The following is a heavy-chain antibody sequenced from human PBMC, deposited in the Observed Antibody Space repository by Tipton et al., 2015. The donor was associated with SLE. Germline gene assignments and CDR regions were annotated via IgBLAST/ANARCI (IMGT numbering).Heavy chain of an antibody. CDR1: GFTVSSNY. Sequence: SLRLSCAASGFTVSSNYMTWVRQGPGKGLEWLSIIYSGGSTYYTDSVRGRFTISRDNSKNALYLQMNSLRVEDTAVYYCARDLKGRVGIVDYWGQGTLVTVSS. J-gene: IGHJ4*02. CDR3: ARDLKGRVGIVDY. V-gene: IGHV3-66*02. D-gene: IGHD2-21*01. CDR2: IYSGGST.